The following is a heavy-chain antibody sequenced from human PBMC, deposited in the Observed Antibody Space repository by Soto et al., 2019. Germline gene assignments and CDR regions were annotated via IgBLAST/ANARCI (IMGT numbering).Heavy chain of an antibody. D-gene: IGHD3-10*01. CDR2: IYYSGST. CDR3: ARDRVQLVPFDY. CDR1: GGSVSSGSYY. V-gene: IGHV4-61*01. J-gene: IGHJ4*02. Sequence: QVQLQESGPGLVKPSETLSLTCTVSGGSVSSGSYYWSWIRQPPGKGLEWIGYIYYSGSTTYNPSLKSRGTISLDTSKNQCSLKLSSVTAADTAVYYCARDRVQLVPFDYWGQGTLVTVSS.